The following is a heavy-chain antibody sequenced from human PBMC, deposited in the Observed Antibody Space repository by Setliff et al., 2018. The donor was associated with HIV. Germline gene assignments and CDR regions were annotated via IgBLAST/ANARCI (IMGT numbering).Heavy chain of an antibody. CDR1: GFTFSSYA. D-gene: IGHD2-15*01. Sequence: GGSLRLSCAASGFTFSSYAMTWVRRVPGKGLEWLSYISGGSTLIQYADSVKGRFTVSRDNVDNSLSLQMNNLRAEDTAFYYCATGGGGSSGSRWFDYWGRGTLVTVSS. J-gene: IGHJ4*02. CDR3: ATGGGGSSGSRWFDY. V-gene: IGHV3-48*01. CDR2: ISGGSTLI.